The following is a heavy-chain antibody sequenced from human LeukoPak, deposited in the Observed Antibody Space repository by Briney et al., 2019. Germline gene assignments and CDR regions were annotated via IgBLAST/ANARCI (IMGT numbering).Heavy chain of an antibody. J-gene: IGHJ5*02. V-gene: IGHV4-31*03. CDR2: IYYSGST. CDR1: GGSISSGGYY. D-gene: IGHD2-2*02. Sequence: KTSETLSLTCTVSGGSISSGGYYWSWIRQHPGKGLEWIGYIYYSGSTYYNPSLKSRVTISVDTSKNQLSLKLSSVTAADTAVYYCARVYCSSTSCYRGGWFDPWGQGTLVTVSS. CDR3: ARVYCSSTSCYRGGWFDP.